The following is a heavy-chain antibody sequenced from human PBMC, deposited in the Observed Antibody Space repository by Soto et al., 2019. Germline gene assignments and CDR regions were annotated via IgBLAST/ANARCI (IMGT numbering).Heavy chain of an antibody. CDR2: IFYSGST. V-gene: IGHV4-31*02. Sequence: SDALSLIRTFSGGSLSSGDYYWNWVRQRPGKGLEWIGNIFYSGSTYYNPSLMSRLTIAVDTSKNQFSLSLISVTAADTAVYFCAIDKYNSTRDSYYFFFDFWGQISSVAGS. CDR1: GGSLSSGDYY. D-gene: IGHD3-10*01. J-gene: IGHJ4*02. CDR3: AIDKYNSTRDSYYFFFDF.